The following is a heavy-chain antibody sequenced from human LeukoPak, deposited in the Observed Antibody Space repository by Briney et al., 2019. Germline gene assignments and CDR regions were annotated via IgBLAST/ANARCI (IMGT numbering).Heavy chain of an antibody. J-gene: IGHJ4*02. CDR3: AREDVLRYSDGYDY. V-gene: IGHV4-61*02. CDR1: GGSISSGSYY. CDR2: IYTSGST. Sequence: SETLSLTCTVSGGSISSGSYYWSWIRQPAGKGLEWIGRIYTSGSTNYNPSLKSRVTISVDTSKNQFSLKLSSVTAADTAVYYCAREDVLRYSDGYDYWGQGTLVTVSS. D-gene: IGHD3-9*01.